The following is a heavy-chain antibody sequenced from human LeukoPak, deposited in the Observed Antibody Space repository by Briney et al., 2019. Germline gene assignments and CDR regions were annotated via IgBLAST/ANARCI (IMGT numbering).Heavy chain of an antibody. Sequence: PGGSLRLSCAASGFTFSTYNMNWVRQAPGKGLEWVSSISSSSSYIYYTDSVKGRFTISSDNAKNSLYLQMNSLRAEDTAVYYCARDPYGSGNLDYWGQGTLVTVSS. CDR2: ISSSSSYI. CDR1: GFTFSTYN. V-gene: IGHV3-21*01. D-gene: IGHD3-10*01. CDR3: ARDPYGSGNLDY. J-gene: IGHJ4*02.